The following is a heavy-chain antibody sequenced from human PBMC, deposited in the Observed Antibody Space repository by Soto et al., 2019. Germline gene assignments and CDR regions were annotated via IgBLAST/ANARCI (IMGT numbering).Heavy chain of an antibody. V-gene: IGHV4-4*02. Sequence: SETLSLTCAVSGGSISSSHWCSWVRQPPGKGLEWIGEIYHRGTTNYNPSLKSRVTISVDKSKNQFSLKLSSVTAADTAVYYCARGDYDNSGYYIWGQGTLVTVS. CDR3: ARGDYDNSGYYI. CDR1: GGSISSSHW. D-gene: IGHD3-22*01. J-gene: IGHJ4*02. CDR2: IYHRGTT.